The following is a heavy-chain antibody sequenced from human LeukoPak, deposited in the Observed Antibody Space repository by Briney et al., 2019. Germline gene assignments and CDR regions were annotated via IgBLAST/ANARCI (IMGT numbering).Heavy chain of an antibody. V-gene: IGHV4-59*08. Sequence: SETLSLTCTVSGGSISSYYWSWIRQPPGKGLEWIGYIYYSGSTNYNPSLKSRVTISVDTSKNQFSLKLSSVTAADTAVYYCARLSWEYSGYDWGPDYWGQGTLVTVSS. D-gene: IGHD5-12*01. CDR3: ARLSWEYSGYDWGPDY. CDR1: GGSISSYY. CDR2: IYYSGST. J-gene: IGHJ4*02.